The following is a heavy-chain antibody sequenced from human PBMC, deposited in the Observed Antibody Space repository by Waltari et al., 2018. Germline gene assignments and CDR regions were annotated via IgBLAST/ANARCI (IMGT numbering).Heavy chain of an antibody. CDR1: GYTFTSYV. CDR2: MNPNSGNT. J-gene: IGHJ6*02. Sequence: QVQLVQSGAEVKKPGASVKVSCKASGYTFTSYVINLVRQPTGQGLEGMGVMNPNSGNTGYAQKFQGRVTITRNTSISTAYMELSSLRSEDTAVYYCARRSGSRYYYGMDVWGQGTTVTVSS. V-gene: IGHV1-8*03. CDR3: ARRSGSRYYYGMDV.